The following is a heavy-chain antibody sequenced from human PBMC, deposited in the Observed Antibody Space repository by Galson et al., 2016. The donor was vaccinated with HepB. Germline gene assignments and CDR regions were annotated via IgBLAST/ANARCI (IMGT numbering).Heavy chain of an antibody. CDR1: GFTFSSYG. D-gene: IGHD2-2*01. V-gene: IGHV3-74*01. CDR3: ARVVFTSTLYTLGP. CDR2: INSDGSST. J-gene: IGHJ5*02. Sequence: SLRLSCAASGFTFSSYGMHWVRQAPGKGLVWVPRINSDGSSTNYADSVNGRFTISRDNAKNTLYLQMNSLRVEDTAVYYWARVVFTSTLYTLGPWGQGTLVTVSS.